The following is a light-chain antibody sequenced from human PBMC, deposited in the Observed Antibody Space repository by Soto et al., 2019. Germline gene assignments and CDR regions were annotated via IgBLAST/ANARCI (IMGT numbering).Light chain of an antibody. CDR3: QPSYSTPRT. Sequence: DIPRTQSPSSLSASVGDRVTITCRASQSISSYLNWYQQKSWKAPNLLIYAASSLQSGVPSKFSGSGSGTDFTLTISRLQPEDVATYYCQPSYSTPRTFGQGTKVEIK. CDR2: AAS. V-gene: IGKV1-39*01. CDR1: QSISSY. J-gene: IGKJ1*01.